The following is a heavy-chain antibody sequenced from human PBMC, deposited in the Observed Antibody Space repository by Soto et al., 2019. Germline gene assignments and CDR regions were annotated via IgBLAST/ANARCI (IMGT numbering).Heavy chain of an antibody. CDR1: GDSISSNNNY. CDR2: ISYSGTT. Sequence: SETLSLTCTVSGDSISSNNNYWSWIRQPPGEGLEWIGFISYSGTTSYSPSLKSRVAISLDTSKNQFSLKLTSVTAADTAVYYCARDKITGLFDYWGQGTLVTVSS. D-gene: IGHD2-8*02. CDR3: ARDKITGLFDY. J-gene: IGHJ4*02. V-gene: IGHV4-30-4*01.